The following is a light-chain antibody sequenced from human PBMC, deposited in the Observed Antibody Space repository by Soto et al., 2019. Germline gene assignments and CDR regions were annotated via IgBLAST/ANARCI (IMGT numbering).Light chain of an antibody. J-gene: IGKJ4*01. V-gene: IGKV1-27*01. CDR2: AAS. CDR1: QGIYDY. CDR3: HKYNSVPLT. Sequence: DIQMTQSPSSLSASVGDRVTITCRASQGIYDYLAWYQQKPGRVPKLLIYAASTLQSGVPSRFSGSGSGTDFTLTITNLQPEDVATYYCHKYNSVPLTFGGGTRGEF.